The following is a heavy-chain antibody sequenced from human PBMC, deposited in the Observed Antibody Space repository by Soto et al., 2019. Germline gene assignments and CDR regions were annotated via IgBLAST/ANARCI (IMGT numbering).Heavy chain of an antibody. CDR3: ARYGYSYSARSFDY. D-gene: IGHD5-18*01. CDR2: TYHTEST. Sequence: PSETLSLTCAVSGHSISSGFYYWGWVRQPPGKGLEWIGSTYHTESTYYNPSLKSRVTMSVDTSKNQLSLKLSSMTAADTAVYFCARYGYSYSARSFDYWGQGTRVTVSS. V-gene: IGHV4-38-2*01. CDR1: GHSISSGFYY. J-gene: IGHJ4*02.